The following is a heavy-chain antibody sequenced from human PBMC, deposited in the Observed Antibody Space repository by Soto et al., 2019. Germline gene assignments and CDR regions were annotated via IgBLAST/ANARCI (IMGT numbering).Heavy chain of an antibody. J-gene: IGHJ5*02. Sequence: SETLSLTCSVSGGSISSGDYYWNWIRQPPGKGLEWIGYIYYSGSTYYNPSLKSRVTISVDTSKNQFSLKLSSVTAADTAVYYCARAPALGWFDPWGQGTLVTVSS. CDR1: GGSISSGDYY. CDR2: IYYSGST. V-gene: IGHV4-30-4*01. CDR3: ARAPALGWFDP.